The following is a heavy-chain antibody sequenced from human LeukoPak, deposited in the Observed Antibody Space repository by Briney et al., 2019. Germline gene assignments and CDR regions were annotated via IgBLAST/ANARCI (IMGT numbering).Heavy chain of an antibody. CDR2: ISGSGGST. J-gene: IGHJ4*02. Sequence: GGFLRFSCAASGFTFSSYAMSWVRQAPGKGLEWVSAISGSGGSTYYADSVKGRFTISRDNSKNTLYLQMNSLRAEDTAVYYCAKDPITIFGVVMNERDYWGQGTLVTVSS. V-gene: IGHV3-23*01. CDR3: AKDPITIFGVVMNERDY. D-gene: IGHD3-3*01. CDR1: GFTFSSYA.